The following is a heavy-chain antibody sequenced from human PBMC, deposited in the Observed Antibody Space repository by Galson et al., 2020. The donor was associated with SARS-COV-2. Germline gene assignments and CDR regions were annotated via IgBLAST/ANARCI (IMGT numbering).Heavy chain of an antibody. D-gene: IGHD2-15*01. Sequence: GESLKISCAVSGFTFRTYAMPWVRQAPGKGLEWVAVTSYDVNHEFYADSVKGRFTISRDDSKDTLYLHMNSLKADDTAVYYCARDGLPFDYWGQGTLVTVSS. J-gene: IGHJ4*02. CDR1: GFTFRTYA. CDR3: ARDGLPFDY. V-gene: IGHV3-30*04. CDR2: TSYDVNHE.